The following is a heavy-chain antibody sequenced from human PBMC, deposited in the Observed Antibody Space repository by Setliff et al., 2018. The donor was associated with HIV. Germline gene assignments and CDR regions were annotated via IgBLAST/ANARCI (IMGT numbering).Heavy chain of an antibody. J-gene: IGHJ3*02. CDR2: IYPGDSEA. V-gene: IGHV5-51*01. D-gene: IGHD3-10*01. CDR1: GYSFSNYW. Sequence: GESLTISCKGSGYSFSNYWIVWGCQMPGKGLEWMGIIYPGDSEARYSPSFQGQVTMSVDKSSSTAYLQWSSLRASDTAMYYCVTRLNFGASDAFDIWGQGTMVTVSS. CDR3: VTRLNFGASDAFDI.